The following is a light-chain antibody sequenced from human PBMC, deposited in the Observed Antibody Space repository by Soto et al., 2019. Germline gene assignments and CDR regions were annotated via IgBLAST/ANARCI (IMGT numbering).Light chain of an antibody. CDR3: QQYKSSWT. CDR1: QIIDTW. V-gene: IGKV1-5*03. J-gene: IGKJ1*01. Sequence: DIQMTQSPSTLSASVGDRVTITCRASQIIDTWLAWYQQKPGKAPKVLISKVSNLESGVPSRFSGSGSGTEFTLTISSLQRDDFATYYCQQYKSSWTFGQGTKVDIK. CDR2: KVS.